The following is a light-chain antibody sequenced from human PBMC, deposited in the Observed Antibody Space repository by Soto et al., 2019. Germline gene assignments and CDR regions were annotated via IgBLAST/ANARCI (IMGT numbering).Light chain of an antibody. J-gene: IGLJ2*01. Sequence: SYVLTQPPSVSVAPGMTARITCGGNNVGSKSVHWYQQKPGQAPVLLIYYNTDRPSGIPERFSGSNSGNTATLTISRVEAGDEADYYCQAWDSGSDHHVFGGGTKLTVL. CDR1: NVGSKS. V-gene: IGLV3-21*04. CDR2: YNT. CDR3: QAWDSGSDHHV.